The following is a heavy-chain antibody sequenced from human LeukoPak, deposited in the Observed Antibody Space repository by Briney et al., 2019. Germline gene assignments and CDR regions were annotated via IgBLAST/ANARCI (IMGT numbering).Heavy chain of an antibody. J-gene: IGHJ6*02. Sequence: PGGPLKLSCAASGFTFSSYAMHWSRQPPGKGREGGAVISYDGSNKYYADSVKGRFTISRDNSKNTLYLQMNSLRAEDTAVYYCARELVGFYYYYGMDVWGQGTTVTVSS. CDR3: ARELVGFYYYYGMDV. CDR1: GFTFSSYA. V-gene: IGHV3-30-3*01. D-gene: IGHD2-2*01. CDR2: ISYDGSNK.